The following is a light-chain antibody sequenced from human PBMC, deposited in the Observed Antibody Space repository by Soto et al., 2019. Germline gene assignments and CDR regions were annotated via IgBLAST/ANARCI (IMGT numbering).Light chain of an antibody. J-gene: IGLJ1*01. CDR1: SSDIGDYKY. V-gene: IGLV2-14*01. Sequence: QSVLTQPASVSGSPGQSITISCSGTSSDIGDYKYVSWYQQHPGKVPKLMIYEVSVRPSGVSNRFSGSKPGNTASLTISGLQPEDEADYSCNSHNSSNTYLIGTGTKVTV. CDR3: NSHNSSNTYL. CDR2: EVS.